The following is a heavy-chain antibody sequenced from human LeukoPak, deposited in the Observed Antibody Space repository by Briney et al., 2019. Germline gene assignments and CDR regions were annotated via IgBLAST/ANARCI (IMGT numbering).Heavy chain of an antibody. D-gene: IGHD2-8*01. J-gene: IGHJ6*02. CDR1: GVSISSYY. CDR3: ARHGVMGAIYYYGMDV. V-gene: IGHV4-59*01. Sequence: TSETLSLTCTVSGVSISSYYWSWIRQPPGKGLEWIGYIYYSGSTNYNPSLKSRVTISVDTSKNQFSLKLSSVTAADTAVYYCARHGVMGAIYYYGMDVWGQGTTVTVSS. CDR2: IYYSGST.